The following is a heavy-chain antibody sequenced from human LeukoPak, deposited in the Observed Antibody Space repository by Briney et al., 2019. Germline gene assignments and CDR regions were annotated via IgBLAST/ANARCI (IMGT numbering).Heavy chain of an antibody. V-gene: IGHV3-30*02. J-gene: IGHJ4*02. Sequence: GGSLRLSCAASGFTFNIYGMHWVRQAPGKGLEWVAFIRYDGSDKYFADSVKGRFTISRDDSKNTLYLQMNSLRAEDTAVYYCAKEAYTYYDFWSGPTFDYWGQGTLVTVSS. D-gene: IGHD3-3*01. CDR2: IRYDGSDK. CDR3: AKEAYTYYDFWSGPTFDY. CDR1: GFTFNIYG.